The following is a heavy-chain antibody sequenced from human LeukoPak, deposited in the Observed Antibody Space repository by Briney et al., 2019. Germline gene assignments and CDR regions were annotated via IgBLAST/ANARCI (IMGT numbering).Heavy chain of an antibody. Sequence: GGSLRLSCAASGFTFSSYGMHWVRQAPGKGLDWVAFIHHDGSNKYYADSVRGRFTISRDNSKNTLYLQMNSLRAEDTAVYYCARGSVLRYFDWLPPHFDYWGQGTLVTVSS. V-gene: IGHV3-30*02. D-gene: IGHD3-9*01. CDR3: ARGSVLRYFDWLPPHFDY. J-gene: IGHJ4*02. CDR1: GFTFSSYG. CDR2: IHHDGSNK.